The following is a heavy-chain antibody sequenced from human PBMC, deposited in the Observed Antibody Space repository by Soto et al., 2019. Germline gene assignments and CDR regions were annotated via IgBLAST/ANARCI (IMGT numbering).Heavy chain of an antibody. CDR1: GFTFSSYW. D-gene: IGHD2-15*01. Sequence: PGGSLRLSCAVSGFTFSSYWMHWVRQVPGKGLVWVSYIGYSGTTIYYADYVKGRFTISRDNSKNSLYLQMNSLRAEDTAVYYCARAAKGYCSGGSCYEFDPWGQGTLVTVSS. J-gene: IGHJ5*02. CDR2: IGYSGTTI. CDR3: ARAAKGYCSGGSCYEFDP. V-gene: IGHV3-48*01.